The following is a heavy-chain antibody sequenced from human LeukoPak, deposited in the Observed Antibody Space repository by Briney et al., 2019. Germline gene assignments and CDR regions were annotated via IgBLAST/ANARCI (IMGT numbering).Heavy chain of an antibody. CDR3: GVVY. V-gene: IGHV3-7*01. CDR2: IKQDGSEK. Sequence: PVRSLRLSXAVSGFTFSTFWMNWVRHAPPKGLGWVANIKQDGSEKSYTDSAKGRFSLSQDNPKNSISPQINRLRAEDTAVYYCGVVYWGQGILVTVSS. CDR1: GFTFSTFW. J-gene: IGHJ4*02.